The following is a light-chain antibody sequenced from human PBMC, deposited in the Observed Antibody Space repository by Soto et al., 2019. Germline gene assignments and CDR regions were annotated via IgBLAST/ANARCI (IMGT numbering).Light chain of an antibody. V-gene: IGLV2-14*01. CDR3: SSYTSSSTYV. CDR2: DVT. J-gene: IGLJ1*01. Sequence: QSVLTQPASVSGSPRQSIAISCTGTSSDVGGYNYVSWYQQHPGKAPKLIIYDVTNRPSGVSNRFSGSKSGNTASLTISGLQAEDEADYYCSSYTSSSTYVFGTGTKVTVL. CDR1: SSDVGGYNY.